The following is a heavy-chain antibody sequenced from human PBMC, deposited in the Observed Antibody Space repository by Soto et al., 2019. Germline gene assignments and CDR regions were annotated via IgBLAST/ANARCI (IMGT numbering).Heavy chain of an antibody. CDR1: GGTFSSYD. CDR2: IIPIFGTA. V-gene: IGHV1-69*13. CDR3: ASRYYYGPFDP. J-gene: IGHJ5*02. D-gene: IGHD3-10*01. Sequence: GAAVTVSCKGSGGTFSSYDSSWVRQAPGQGLEWMGGIIPIFGTANYAQKFQGRVTITADESTSTAYMELSSLRSEDTAVYYCASRYYYGPFDPWGQGTLVTVSS.